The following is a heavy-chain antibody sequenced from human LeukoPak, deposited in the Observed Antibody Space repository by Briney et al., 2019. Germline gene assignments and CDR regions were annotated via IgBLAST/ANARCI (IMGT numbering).Heavy chain of an antibody. CDR2: INRDGSST. CDR1: GFTFSSYW. J-gene: IGHJ6*03. V-gene: IGHV3-74*01. CDR3: AKDYAGGWPKRGMDV. Sequence: GGSLRLSCAVSGFTFSSYWMHWVRQAPGKGLVWVSRINRDGSSTSYADSVKRRFTISRDNTKNTLHLQMNSLRAEDTAVYYCAKDYAGGWPKRGMDVWGKGATVTVSS. D-gene: IGHD3-16*01.